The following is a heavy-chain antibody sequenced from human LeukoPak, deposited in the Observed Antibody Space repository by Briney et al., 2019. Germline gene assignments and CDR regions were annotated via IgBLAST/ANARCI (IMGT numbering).Heavy chain of an antibody. J-gene: IGHJ3*02. D-gene: IGHD3-10*01. Sequence: GGSLRLSCAASGFTFSSYSMNWVRQAPGKGLEWVSFIDTSGTYIYYGESMKGRFTISRDNAKNSLYLQMNGLRAEDTAVYYCARGRSITLLRGVAMSDGFDIWGQGTMVAVSS. CDR2: IDTSGTYI. V-gene: IGHV3-21*01. CDR1: GFTFSSYS. CDR3: ARGRSITLLRGVAMSDGFDI.